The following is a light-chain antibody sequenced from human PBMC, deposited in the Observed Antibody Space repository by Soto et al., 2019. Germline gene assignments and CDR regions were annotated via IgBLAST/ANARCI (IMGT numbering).Light chain of an antibody. CDR1: SSDVGGYDH. V-gene: IGLV2-11*01. J-gene: IGLJ2*01. CDR3: CSYAGSYTL. CDR2: DVS. Sequence: QSVLTQPRSVSGSPGQSVTISCTGTSSDVGGYDHVSWYQQHPGKAPKLMTYDVSKRPSGVPDRFSGSKSGNTASLTISGLQAEEEADYYCCSYAGSYTLFGGGTKLTVL.